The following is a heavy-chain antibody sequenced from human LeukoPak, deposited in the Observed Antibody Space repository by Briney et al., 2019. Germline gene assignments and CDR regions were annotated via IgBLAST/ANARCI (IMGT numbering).Heavy chain of an antibody. Sequence: PGGSLRLSCAASGFTFSTYWMTWVRQAPGKGLEWVANINQGGSESYYVDSVKGRFTISRDNSKNTLYLQMNSLRAEDTAVYFCARGKVAVAADTFDVWGQGTLVTVSS. CDR1: GFTFSTYW. CDR3: ARGKVAVAADTFDV. CDR2: INQGGSES. J-gene: IGHJ3*01. D-gene: IGHD6-19*01. V-gene: IGHV3-7*01.